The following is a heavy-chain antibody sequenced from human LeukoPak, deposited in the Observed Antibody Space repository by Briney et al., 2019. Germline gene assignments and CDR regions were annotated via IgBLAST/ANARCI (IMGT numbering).Heavy chain of an antibody. CDR2: FDPEDGET. Sequence: VASVKVSCKVSGYTLTELSMHWVRQAPGKGLEWMGGFDPEDGETIYAQKFQGRVTMTEDTSTDTAYMELSSLRSVDTAVYYCATGLGVVVPTSRQNDYWGQGTLVTVSS. CDR1: GYTLTELS. D-gene: IGHD2-2*01. V-gene: IGHV1-24*01. CDR3: ATGLGVVVPTSRQNDY. J-gene: IGHJ4*02.